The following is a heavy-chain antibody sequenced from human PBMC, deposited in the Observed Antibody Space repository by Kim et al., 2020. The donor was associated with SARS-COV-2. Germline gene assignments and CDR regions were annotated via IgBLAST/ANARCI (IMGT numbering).Heavy chain of an antibody. CDR3: ARYSGSAFDI. D-gene: IGHD1-26*01. CDR1: GITFSSYW. V-gene: IGHV3-74*01. CDR2: IGGDGTGA. J-gene: IGHJ3*02. Sequence: GGSLRLSCAASGITFSSYWMHWVRQAPGKGLVWVSNIGGDGTGAKYADSMKGRFTISRDNGKNTLYLQMNNLRPEDAAVYYCARYSGSAFDIWGQGTMVSVSS.